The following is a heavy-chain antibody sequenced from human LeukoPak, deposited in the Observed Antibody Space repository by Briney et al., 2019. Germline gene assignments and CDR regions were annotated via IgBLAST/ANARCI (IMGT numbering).Heavy chain of an antibody. D-gene: IGHD3-3*01. CDR2: MYHSGNT. CDR1: GYSIDSGYY. CDR3: ARLRDLWSGHLQYYFDS. Sequence: PSETLSLTCAVSGYSIDSGYYWGWIRQPPGKGLEWIASMYHSGNTYYNPSLKSRVTISVDTSKNQFSLKLNSVTAADTAVYYCARLRDLWSGHLQYYFDSWGQGTLVTVSS. V-gene: IGHV4-38-2*01. J-gene: IGHJ4*02.